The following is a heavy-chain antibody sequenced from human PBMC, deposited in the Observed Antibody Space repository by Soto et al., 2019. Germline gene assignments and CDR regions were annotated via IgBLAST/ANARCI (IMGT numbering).Heavy chain of an antibody. CDR3: ARAGIAVAGTAWFDP. CDR1: GGSISSYY. Sequence: SETLSLTCTVSGGSISSYYWSWIRQPPGKGLEWIGYIYYSGSTNYNPSLKSRVTISVDTSKNQFSLKLSSVTAADTAVYYCARAGIAVAGTAWFDPWGQGTLVTVSS. V-gene: IGHV4-59*01. CDR2: IYYSGST. J-gene: IGHJ5*02. D-gene: IGHD6-19*01.